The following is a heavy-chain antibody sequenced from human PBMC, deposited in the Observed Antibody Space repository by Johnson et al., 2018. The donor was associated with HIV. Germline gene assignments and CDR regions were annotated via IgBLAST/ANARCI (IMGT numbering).Heavy chain of an antibody. CDR2: IWYDGTNR. CDR3: AKEGEAFDI. Sequence: QVQLVESGGGVVQPGRSLRLSCAASGFTFSSYGMHWVRQAPGKGLEWVAVIWYDGTNRYYADSVKGRFTISRDNSKNTLYVQMNSLRAEDTVVYYCAKEGEAFDIWGQGTMVTVSS. J-gene: IGHJ3*02. V-gene: IGHV3-33*06. CDR1: GFTFSSYG. D-gene: IGHD3-16*01.